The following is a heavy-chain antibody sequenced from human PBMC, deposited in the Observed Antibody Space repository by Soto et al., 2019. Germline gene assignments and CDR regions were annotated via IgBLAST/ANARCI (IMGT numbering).Heavy chain of an antibody. V-gene: IGHV3-21*01. CDR2: ISSSSSYI. J-gene: IGHJ5*02. Sequence: EVQLVESGGGLVKPGGSLRLSCAASGFTFSSYTMNWVRQAPGKGLEWVSSISSSSSYIYYADSGKGRFTISRDNAKNSLYLQMNSLRAEDTAVYYCARDRYSRSGGIALNWFDPWGQGTLVTVSS. CDR3: ARDRYSRSGGIALNWFDP. CDR1: GFTFSSYT. D-gene: IGHD6-13*01.